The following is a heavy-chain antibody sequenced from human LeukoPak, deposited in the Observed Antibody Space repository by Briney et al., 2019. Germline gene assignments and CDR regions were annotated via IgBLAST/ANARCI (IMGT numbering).Heavy chain of an antibody. J-gene: IGHJ4*02. Sequence: SETLSLTCTVSGGSISSYYWSWVRQPPGKGLEWVGYIYYSGSTNYNPSLKSRVTISVDTSKNQFSLKLSSVTAADTAVYYCARDRSAYGTVPTYYFEYWGQGTLVTVSS. V-gene: IGHV4-59*01. CDR3: ARDRSAYGTVPTYYFEY. CDR1: GGSISSYY. CDR2: IYYSGST. D-gene: IGHD4-17*01.